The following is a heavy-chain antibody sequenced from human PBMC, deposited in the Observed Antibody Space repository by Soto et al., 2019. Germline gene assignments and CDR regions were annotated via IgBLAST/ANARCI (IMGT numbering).Heavy chain of an antibody. CDR1: GGSISSYY. CDR2: IYYSGST. D-gene: IGHD5-12*01. Sequence: SETLSLTCTVSGGSISSYYWSWIRQPPGKGLEWIGYIYYSGSTNYTPSLKSRVTISVDTSKNQFSLKLSSVTAADTAVYYCARGRRDGYNRVNFDYWGQGTLVTVS. V-gene: IGHV4-59*01. J-gene: IGHJ4*02. CDR3: ARGRRDGYNRVNFDY.